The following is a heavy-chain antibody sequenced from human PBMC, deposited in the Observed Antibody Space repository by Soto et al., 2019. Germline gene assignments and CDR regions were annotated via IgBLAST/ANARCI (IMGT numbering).Heavy chain of an antibody. Sequence: PGGSLRLSCAASGFTFSSYWMHWVRQAPGKGLVWVSRINSDGSSTSYADSVKGRFTISRDNSKNTLYLQMNSLRAEDTAVYYCAKSGGYNYGYQETDYWGQGTLVTVSS. V-gene: IGHV3-74*01. CDR1: GFTFSSYW. J-gene: IGHJ4*02. CDR3: AKSGGYNYGYQETDY. D-gene: IGHD5-18*01. CDR2: INSDGSST.